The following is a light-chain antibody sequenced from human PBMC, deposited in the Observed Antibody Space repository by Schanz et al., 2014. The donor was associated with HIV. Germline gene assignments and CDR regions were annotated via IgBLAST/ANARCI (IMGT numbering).Light chain of an antibody. J-gene: IGKJ2*01. Sequence: EIVMTQSPATLSLSPGERATLSCRASQTVSSNLAWYQQKPGQAPRLLIYGASSRATGIPDRFSGSGSGTDFTLTISRLEPEDFAVYYCQQYGSSPRYTFGQGTKLEIK. CDR2: GAS. CDR3: QQYGSSPRYT. V-gene: IGKV3-20*01. CDR1: QTVSSN.